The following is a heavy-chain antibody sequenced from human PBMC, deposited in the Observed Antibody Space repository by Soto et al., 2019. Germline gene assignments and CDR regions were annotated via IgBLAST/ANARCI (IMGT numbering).Heavy chain of an antibody. J-gene: IGHJ3*02. D-gene: IGHD3-22*01. Sequence: QVQLVQSGAEVKKPGSSVKVSCKASGGTFSSYAISWVRQAPGQGLEWMGGIIPIFGTANYAQKFQGRVTITADESTSTAYMELSSLRSEDTAVYYCARSPRRSSGYYYGIPDAFDIWGQGTMVTVSS. CDR2: IIPIFGTA. V-gene: IGHV1-69*01. CDR1: GGTFSSYA. CDR3: ARSPRRSSGYYYGIPDAFDI.